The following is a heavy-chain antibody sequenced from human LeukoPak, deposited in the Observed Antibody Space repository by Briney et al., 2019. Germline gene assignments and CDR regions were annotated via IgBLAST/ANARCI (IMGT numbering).Heavy chain of an antibody. CDR2: ISGSGGST. D-gene: IGHD3-22*01. J-gene: IGHJ4*02. CDR3: AKGGDTTGKGGRITMIVVAPYYFDY. V-gene: IGHV3-23*01. CDR1: GFTFSSYA. Sequence: GGSLRLSCAASGFTFSSYAMSWVRQAPGKGLEWVSAISGSGGSTYYADSVKGRFTISRDNSKNTLYLQMNGLRAEDAAVYYCAKGGDTTGKGGRITMIVVAPYYFDYGGQGTLVTVSS.